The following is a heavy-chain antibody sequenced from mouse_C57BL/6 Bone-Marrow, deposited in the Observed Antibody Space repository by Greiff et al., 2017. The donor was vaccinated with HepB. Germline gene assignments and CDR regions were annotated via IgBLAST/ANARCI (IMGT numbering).Heavy chain of an antibody. CDR3: ERGKGHAAAYFGY. D-gene: IGHD1-2*01. J-gene: IGHJ2*01. V-gene: IGHV1-54*01. CDR2: INPGGSGT. CDR1: GYTFTNYL. Sequence: QVQLQQSGADLVKPGTSVKVSCKASGYTFTNYLMDWVKQRPGQGLEWIGMINPGGSGTNYNQKFKGKATLTVDKSSSTAYMQLSSLTSEDSAVYSCERGKGHAAAYFGYWGQGTPVTVSS.